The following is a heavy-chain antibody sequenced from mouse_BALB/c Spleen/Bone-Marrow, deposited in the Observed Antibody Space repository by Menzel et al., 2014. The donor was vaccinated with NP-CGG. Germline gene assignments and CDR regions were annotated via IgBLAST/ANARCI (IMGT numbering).Heavy chain of an antibody. D-gene: IGHD2-14*01. J-gene: IGHJ4*01. CDR2: ISDGGSYT. CDR1: GFTFSDYY. Sequence: EVHLVESGGGLVKPGGSLKLSCAASGFTFSDYYMYWVRQTPEKRLEWVATISDGGSYTDYPGSVKGRLTVSRDNAKNNLYLQMSSLKSEDTAMYFCARTYRPFALDYWGQGISVTVSS. V-gene: IGHV5-4*02. CDR3: ARTYRPFALDY.